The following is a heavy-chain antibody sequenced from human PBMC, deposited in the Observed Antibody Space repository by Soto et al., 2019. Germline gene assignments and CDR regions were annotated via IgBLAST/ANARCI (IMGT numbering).Heavy chain of an antibody. CDR1: GGPFNSHT. J-gene: IGHJ4*02. CDR2: IIPIIGIT. V-gene: IGHV1-69*02. D-gene: IGHD2-2*01. Sequence: SVKVSCKASGGPFNSHTVSWVRQAPGQGLEWMGRIIPIIGITNYAQQFQGRVTITADTSTSTAYMELSSLRSEDTAVYYCARGDGASTDYFDDWGQGTLVTVSS. CDR3: ARGDGASTDYFDD.